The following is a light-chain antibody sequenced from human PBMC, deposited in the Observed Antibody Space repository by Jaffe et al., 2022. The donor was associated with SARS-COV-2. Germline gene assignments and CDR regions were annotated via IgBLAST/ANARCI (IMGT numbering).Light chain of an antibody. CDR3: QQYDNPLIT. J-gene: IGKJ5*01. CDR1: QDINDD. V-gene: IGKV1-33*01. Sequence: DIQMTQSPSSLSASVGDRVTITCQASQDINDDLNWYQQKPGKAPKLLIYDASTLETGVPSRFSGSRSGTDFTFTISSLQPEDIATYYCQQYDNPLITFGQGTRLEIK. CDR2: DAS.